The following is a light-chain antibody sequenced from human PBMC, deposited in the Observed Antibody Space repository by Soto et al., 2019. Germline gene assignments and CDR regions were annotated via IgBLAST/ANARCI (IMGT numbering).Light chain of an antibody. Sequence: EIVMTQSPATLSVSPGERATLSCRASQSVSSNLAWYQQKPGQAPRLLISGASTRATGIPARFSGSGSGTEFPPTISHLQSGNFSGFYCPEYNNLPSFTFCQGTKLGIK. CDR2: GAS. V-gene: IGKV3-15*01. J-gene: IGKJ2*01. CDR1: QSVSSN. CDR3: PEYNNLPSFT.